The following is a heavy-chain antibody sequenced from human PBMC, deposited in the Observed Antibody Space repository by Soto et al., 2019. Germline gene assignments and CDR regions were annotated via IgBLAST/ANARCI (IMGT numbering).Heavy chain of an antibody. V-gene: IGHV3-48*01. D-gene: IGHD4-17*01. J-gene: IGHJ1*01. CDR2: ISSSSSTI. CDR1: GFTFSSYS. Sequence: EVQLVESGGGLVQPGGSLRLSCAASGFTFSSYSMNWVRQAPGKGLEWVSYISSSSSTIYYADSVKGRFTISRDNAKNSLYLQMNSLRAEDTAVYYCARIPTVTTWVYWGQGTLVTVSS. CDR3: ARIPTVTTWVY.